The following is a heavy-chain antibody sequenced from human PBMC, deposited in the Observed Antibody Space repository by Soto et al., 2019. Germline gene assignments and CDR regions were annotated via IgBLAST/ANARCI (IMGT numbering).Heavy chain of an antibody. CDR1: GYTFISYG. Sequence: VKVSCKASGYTFISYGISWVRQAPGQGLEWMGWISAYNGNTNYAQKLQGRVTMTTDTSTSTTYMELRSLRSDDTAVYYCASSSSGGYFDYWGQGTLVTVSS. CDR3: ASSSSGGYFDY. V-gene: IGHV1-18*04. CDR2: ISAYNGNT. D-gene: IGHD2-15*01. J-gene: IGHJ4*02.